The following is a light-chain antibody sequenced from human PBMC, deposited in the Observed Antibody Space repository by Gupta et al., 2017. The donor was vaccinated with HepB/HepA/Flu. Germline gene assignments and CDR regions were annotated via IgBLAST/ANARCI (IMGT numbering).Light chain of an antibody. CDR1: QSVSGY. CDR2: DAS. CDR3: QQRSNCPWT. V-gene: IGKV3-11*01. J-gene: IGKJ1*01. Sequence: EIVLTQSPATLSLSPGERATLSCRASQSVSGYLIWYQQTPGQAPRLLIYDASSRATGIPARFSGSGSGTDFTLTISRLQPEDFAVYYCQQRSNCPWTFGQGTKVEIK.